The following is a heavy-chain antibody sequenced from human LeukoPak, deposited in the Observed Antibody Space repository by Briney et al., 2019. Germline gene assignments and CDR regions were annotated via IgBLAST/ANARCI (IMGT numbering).Heavy chain of an antibody. J-gene: IGHJ6*03. CDR2: IYYSGST. Sequence: SETLSLTCTVSGGSISSSSYYWGWIRQPPGKGLEWIGSIYYSGSTYYNPSLKSRVTISVDTSKNQFSLKLSSVTAADTAVYYCARVTYYYDSSGYYPYYYYYYMDVWGKGTTVTISS. CDR3: ARVTYYYDSSGYYPYYYYYYMDV. D-gene: IGHD3-22*01. V-gene: IGHV4-39*07. CDR1: GGSISSSSYY.